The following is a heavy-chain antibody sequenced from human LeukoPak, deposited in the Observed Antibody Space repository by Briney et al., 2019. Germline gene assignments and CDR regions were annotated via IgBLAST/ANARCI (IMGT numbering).Heavy chain of an antibody. CDR3: ARVGFDWSYWYFEL. D-gene: IGHD3-9*01. Sequence: PGGSLRLSCAASGFTFSDSYMSWIRQAPGKGLEWVSYISSSSAYTNYADSVKGRFTFSRDNAKNSLYLQMNCLRVEDTAVYHCARVGFDWSYWYFELWGRGTLGTVS. J-gene: IGHJ2*01. CDR2: ISSSSAYT. V-gene: IGHV3-11*05. CDR1: GFTFSDSY.